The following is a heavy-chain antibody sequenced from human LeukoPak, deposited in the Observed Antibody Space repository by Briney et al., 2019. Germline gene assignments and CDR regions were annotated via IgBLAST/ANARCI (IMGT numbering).Heavy chain of an antibody. V-gene: IGHV1-8*03. Sequence: GASVKVSCKASGYTFTSYDINWVRQATGQGLEWMGWMNPNSGNTGYAQKFQGRVTITRNTSISTACMELSSLRSGDTAVYYCARERFGSIGLWYWGQGTLVTVSS. CDR1: GYTFTSYD. CDR3: ARERFGSIGLWY. CDR2: MNPNSGNT. D-gene: IGHD3-10*01. J-gene: IGHJ4*02.